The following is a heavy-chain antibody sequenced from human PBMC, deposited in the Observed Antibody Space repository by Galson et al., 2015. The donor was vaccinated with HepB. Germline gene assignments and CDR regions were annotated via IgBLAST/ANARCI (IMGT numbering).Heavy chain of an antibody. CDR3: ARERRWLQYTWFDP. CDR1: GFTFSSYG. V-gene: IGHV3-33*01. CDR2: IWYDGSNK. Sequence: SLRLSCAASGFTFSSYGMHWVRQAPGKGLEWVAVIWYDGSNKYYADSVKGRFTISRDNSKNTLYLQMNSLRAEDTAVYYCARERRWLQYTWFDPWGQGTLVTVSS. J-gene: IGHJ5*02. D-gene: IGHD5-24*01.